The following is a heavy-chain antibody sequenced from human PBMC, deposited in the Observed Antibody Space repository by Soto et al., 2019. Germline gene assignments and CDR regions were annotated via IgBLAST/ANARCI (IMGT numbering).Heavy chain of an antibody. CDR3: ARPGSYCSGGSCFPYSY. V-gene: IGHV3-7*01. CDR1: GFTFSSYW. CDR2: INVDGSEI. D-gene: IGHD2-15*01. Sequence: PGGSLRLSCRASGFTFSSYWMSWVRQTPGKGLEWVANINVDGSEIYYVASVRGRFTISRDNAQSSVSLQMNSLRVEDTAVYYCARPGSYCSGGSCFPYSYWGQGTPVTVSS. J-gene: IGHJ4*02.